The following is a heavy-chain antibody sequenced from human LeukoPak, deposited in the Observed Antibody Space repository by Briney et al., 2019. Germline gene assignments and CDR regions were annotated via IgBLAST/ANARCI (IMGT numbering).Heavy chain of an antibody. Sequence: GGSLRLSCAASGFTFSSYGMHWVRQAPGKGLEWVAFIRYDGSNKYYADSVKGRFTISRDNSKNTLYLQMNSLRAEDTAVYYCAKVLGRDYDSSGYHPYFDYWGQGTLVTVSS. J-gene: IGHJ4*02. CDR2: IRYDGSNK. D-gene: IGHD3-22*01. CDR3: AKVLGRDYDSSGYHPYFDY. V-gene: IGHV3-30*02. CDR1: GFTFSSYG.